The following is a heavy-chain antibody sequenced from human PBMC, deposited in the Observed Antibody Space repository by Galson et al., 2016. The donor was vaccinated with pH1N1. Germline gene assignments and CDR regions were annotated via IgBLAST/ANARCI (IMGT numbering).Heavy chain of an antibody. Sequence: QSGAEVKKPGGSLKISCKGSGYSFSSYWIGWVRQLPGKGLEWMGIIYPGDSDTKYSPSFQGQVTFSVDKSISTAYLQWSSLKASDTAMYYCSRRETSAGVDYWGQGTLVTVSS. CDR2: IYPGDSDT. J-gene: IGHJ4*02. CDR1: GYSFSSYW. D-gene: IGHD1/OR15-1a*01. V-gene: IGHV5-51*03. CDR3: SRRETSAGVDY.